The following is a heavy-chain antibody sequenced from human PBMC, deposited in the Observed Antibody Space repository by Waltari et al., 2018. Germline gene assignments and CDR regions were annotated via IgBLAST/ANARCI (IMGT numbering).Heavy chain of an antibody. J-gene: IGHJ5*02. CDR2: IYYRWST. CDR3: ARFKLGIGRGVRYCSSTSCQNWFDP. CDR1: GGSIRSGCYY. D-gene: IGHD2-2*01. Sequence: QVQLQESGPGLVKPSQTLSLTCTVSGGSIRSGCYYRSRIRQLPRTALESIGYIYYRWSTYYNPSLKSRVTISVDTSKNQFSLKLSSVTAADTAVYYCARFKLGIGRGVRYCSSTSCQNWFDPWGQGTLVTVSS. V-gene: IGHV4-31*03.